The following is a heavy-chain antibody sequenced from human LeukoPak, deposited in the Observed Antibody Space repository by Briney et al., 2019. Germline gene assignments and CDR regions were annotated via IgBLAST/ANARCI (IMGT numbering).Heavy chain of an antibody. CDR3: VVVSYCAVDCYDY. CDR1: GFTFSSYA. V-gene: IGHV3-23*01. J-gene: IGHJ4*02. D-gene: IGHD2-21*01. CDR2: ISGSGGRT. Sequence: GGSLRLSCAASGFTFSSYAMSWVRQAPGKGLEWVSAISGSGGRTYYADSVRGRFTISRDNSKNTVYVQMNSLRAEDTAVYFCVVVSYCAVDCYDYWGQGTLDTVSS.